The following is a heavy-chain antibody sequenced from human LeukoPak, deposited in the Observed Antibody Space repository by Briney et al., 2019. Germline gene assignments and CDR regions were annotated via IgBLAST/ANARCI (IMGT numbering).Heavy chain of an antibody. V-gene: IGHV3-23*01. CDR3: AKDRRLSIFVVVPAAIVGIWFDP. CDR1: GFTFSSYA. J-gene: IGHJ5*02. Sequence: SGGSLRLSCAASGFTFSSYAMSWVRQAPGKGLEWVSAISGSCGSTYYADSVKGRFTISRDNSKNTLYLQMNSLRAEDTAVYYCAKDRRLSIFVVVPAAIVGIWFDPWGQGTLVTVSS. D-gene: IGHD2-2*01. CDR2: ISGSCGST.